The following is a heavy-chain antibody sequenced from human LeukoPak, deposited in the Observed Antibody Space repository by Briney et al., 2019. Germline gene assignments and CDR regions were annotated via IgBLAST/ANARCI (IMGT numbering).Heavy chain of an antibody. CDR1: GGSISSYY. CDR3: ARHAYGDHFDY. CDR2: IYYSGST. V-gene: IGHV4-59*08. J-gene: IGHJ4*02. D-gene: IGHD4-17*01. Sequence: SETLSLTCTVSGGSISSYYWSWIRQPPGKGLEWIGYIYYSGSTNYNPSLKSRVTISVDTSKNQFSLKLSSVTAADTAVYYCARHAYGDHFDYWGQGTLVTVSP.